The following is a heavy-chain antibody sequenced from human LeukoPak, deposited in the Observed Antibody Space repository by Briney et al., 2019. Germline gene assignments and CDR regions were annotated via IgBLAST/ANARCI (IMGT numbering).Heavy chain of an antibody. V-gene: IGHV3-23*01. CDR1: GFTFSNYA. D-gene: IGHD3-9*01. CDR3: ASLDILTGYSPGGYYYGMDV. CDR2: ITGGCSDT. J-gene: IGHJ6*02. Sequence: GGSLRPPCAASGFTFSNYAMSWVRQAPGKGLEWISAITGGCSDTYYADSVKGRFTISRDNAKNTLYLQMNSLRAEDTAVYHCASLDILTGYSPGGYYYGMDVWGQGTTVTVSS.